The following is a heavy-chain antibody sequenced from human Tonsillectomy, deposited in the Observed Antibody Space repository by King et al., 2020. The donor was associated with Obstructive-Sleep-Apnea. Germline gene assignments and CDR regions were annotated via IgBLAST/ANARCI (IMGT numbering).Heavy chain of an antibody. Sequence: VQLVESGGGVVQPGRSLRLSCAASGFTFSSYGTHWVSQAPGKGLEWVAVISHDGTNKYYADSVKGRFTISRDNSKNTLYLQMNGLRAEDTAVYYCAKDRTHSGSFPGGAHYYYYGMDVWGQGTTVTVSS. D-gene: IGHD1-26*01. V-gene: IGHV3-30*18. J-gene: IGHJ6*02. CDR3: AKDRTHSGSFPGGAHYYYYGMDV. CDR1: GFTFSSYG. CDR2: ISHDGTNK.